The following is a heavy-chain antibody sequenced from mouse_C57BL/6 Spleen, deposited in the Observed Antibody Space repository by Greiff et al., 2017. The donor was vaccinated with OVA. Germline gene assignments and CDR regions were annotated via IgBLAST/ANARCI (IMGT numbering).Heavy chain of an antibody. CDR2: IYPRSGNT. V-gene: IGHV1-81*01. CDR1: GYTFTSYG. J-gene: IGHJ4*01. CDR3: ARSNYGSSSYAMDY. D-gene: IGHD1-1*01. Sequence: VMLVESGAELARPGASVKLSCKASGYTFTSYGISWVKQRTGQGLEWIGEIYPRSGNTYYNEKFKGKATLTADKSSSTAYMELRSLTSEDSAVYFCARSNYGSSSYAMDYWGQGTSVTVSS.